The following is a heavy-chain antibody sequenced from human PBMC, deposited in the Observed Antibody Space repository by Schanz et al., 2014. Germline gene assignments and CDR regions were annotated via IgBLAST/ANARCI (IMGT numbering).Heavy chain of an antibody. J-gene: IGHJ2*01. D-gene: IGHD1-1*01. CDR3: ARDTTWRLDL. CDR1: GGSISSATYY. Sequence: QVQLQESGPGLVKPSQTLSLTCTVSGGSISSATYYWSWVRQPAGKGLEGIGRIYSRGSSTYNPSLKSRVTISLDTSKNHFSLTLPSLTAADTAVYYCARDTTWRLDLWGRGTLVTVSS. V-gene: IGHV4-61*02. CDR2: IYSRGSS.